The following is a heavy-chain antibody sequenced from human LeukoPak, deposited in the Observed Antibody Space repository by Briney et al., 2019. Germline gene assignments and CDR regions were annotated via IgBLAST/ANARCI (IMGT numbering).Heavy chain of an antibody. J-gene: IGHJ4*02. CDR3: ARSGRDGYNYDLDY. CDR1: GGSISSYY. V-gene: IGHV4-59*01. CDR2: IYYSGST. D-gene: IGHD5-24*01. Sequence: SETLSLTCTVSGGSISSYYWSWIRQPPGKGLEWIRYIYYSGSTNYNPSLKSRVTISVDTSKNQFSLKLSSVTAADTAVYYCARSGRDGYNYDLDYWGQGTLVTVSS.